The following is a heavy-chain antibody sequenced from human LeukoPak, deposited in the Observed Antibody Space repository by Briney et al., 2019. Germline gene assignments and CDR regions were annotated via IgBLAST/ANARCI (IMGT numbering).Heavy chain of an antibody. CDR3: AKGYYDSSGYLAY. V-gene: IGHV3-7*01. CDR1: GFTFSSYW. D-gene: IGHD3-22*01. CDR2: IKQDGSEK. Sequence: GGSLRLSCAASGFTFSSYWMSWVRQAPGKGLEWVANIKQDGSEKYYVDSVKGRFTISRDNSKNTLYLQMNSLRAEDTAVYYCAKGYYDSSGYLAYWGQGTLVTVSS. J-gene: IGHJ4*02.